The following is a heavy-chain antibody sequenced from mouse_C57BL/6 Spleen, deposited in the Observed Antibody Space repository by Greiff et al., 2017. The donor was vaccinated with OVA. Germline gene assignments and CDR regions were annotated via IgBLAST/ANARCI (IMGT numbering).Heavy chain of an antibody. Sequence: EVQLQQSGPVLVKPGASVKMSCKASGYTFTDYYMNWVKQSHGKSLVWIGVINPYNGGTSYNQKFKGKATLTVDKSSSTAYMELNSLTSEDSAVYYCEAGGDYFDYWGQGTTLTVSS. J-gene: IGHJ2*01. V-gene: IGHV1-19*01. CDR1: GYTFTDYY. CDR3: EAGGDYFDY. CDR2: INPYNGGT. D-gene: IGHD6-1*01.